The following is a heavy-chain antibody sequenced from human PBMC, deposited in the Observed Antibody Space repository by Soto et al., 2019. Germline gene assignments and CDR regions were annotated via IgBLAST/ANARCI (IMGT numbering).Heavy chain of an antibody. Sequence: PGGSLRLSCAASGFTFSNAWMSWVRQAPGKGLEWVGRIKSKTDGGTTDYAAPVKGRFTISRDDSKNTLYLQMNSLKTEDTAVYYCTTDIYSSSIHTYEPWFDPWGQGTLVTVSS. CDR2: IKSKTDGGTT. D-gene: IGHD6-6*01. CDR1: GFTFSNAW. V-gene: IGHV3-15*01. CDR3: TTDIYSSSIHTYEPWFDP. J-gene: IGHJ5*02.